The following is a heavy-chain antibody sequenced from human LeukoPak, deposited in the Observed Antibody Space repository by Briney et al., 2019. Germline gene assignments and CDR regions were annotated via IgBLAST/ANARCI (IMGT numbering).Heavy chain of an antibody. CDR1: GFTFSSYT. V-gene: IGHV3-21*01. CDR2: ITSSSTYI. J-gene: IGHJ5*01. D-gene: IGHD4-11*01. CDR3: ARDLTVTSTCWFDC. Sequence: KTGGSLRLSCAVSGFTFSSYTMNWVRQAPGKGLEWVSSITSSSTYIYYADSVKGRFTISRDNAKNSLYLQMNSLRAEDTAMYYCARDLTVTSTCWFDCWGQGTLVTVSS.